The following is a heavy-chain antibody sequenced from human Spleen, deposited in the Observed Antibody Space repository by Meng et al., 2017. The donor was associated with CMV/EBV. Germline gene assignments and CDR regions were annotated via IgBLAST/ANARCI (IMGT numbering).Heavy chain of an antibody. CDR3: ARVWGLRYFDY. CDR1: GYTFTSYD. Sequence: ASVKVSCKASGYTFTSYDINWVRQATGQGLEWMGWMNPNSGNTGYAQKFQGRVTMTRNTSISTAYMELRSLRSDDTAVYYCARVWGLRYFDYWGQGTLVTVSS. D-gene: IGHD1-26*01. V-gene: IGHV1-8*01. J-gene: IGHJ4*02. CDR2: MNPNSGNT.